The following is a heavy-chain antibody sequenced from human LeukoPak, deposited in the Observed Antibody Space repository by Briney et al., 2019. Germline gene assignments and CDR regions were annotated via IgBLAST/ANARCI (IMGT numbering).Heavy chain of an antibody. V-gene: IGHV3-20*04. J-gene: IGHJ4*02. CDR2: INWNGGST. D-gene: IGHD6-13*01. CDR1: GFTFDDYG. Sequence: GGSLRLSCAASGFTFDDYGMSWVRQAPGKVLERVSGINWNGGSTGYADSVRGRFTISRDNAKNSLYLQMNSLRAEDTALYYCARVPNYFIYSSSWYDVDYWGQGTLVTVSS. CDR3: ARVPNYFIYSSSWYDVDY.